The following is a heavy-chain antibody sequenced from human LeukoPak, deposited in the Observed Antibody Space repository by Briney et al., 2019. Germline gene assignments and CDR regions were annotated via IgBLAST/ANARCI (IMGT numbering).Heavy chain of an antibody. V-gene: IGHV3-7*03. CDR1: GFTFSSYW. D-gene: IGHD3-10*01. CDR2: IKQDGSEK. CDR3: AREVLLWFGELSGAFDI. Sequence: GGSLRLSCAASGFTFSSYWMSWVRQAPGKGLEWVANIKQDGSEKYYVDSVKGRFTISRDNAKNSLYLRMNSLRAEDTAVYYCAREVLLWFGELSGAFDIWGQGTMVTVSS. J-gene: IGHJ3*02.